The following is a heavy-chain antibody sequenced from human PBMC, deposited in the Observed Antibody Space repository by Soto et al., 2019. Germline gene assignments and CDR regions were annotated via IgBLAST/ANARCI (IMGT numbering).Heavy chain of an antibody. V-gene: IGHV5-51*01. Sequence: PGESLKISCKGSGYSFTSYWIGWVRQMPGKGLEWMGIIYPGDSDTRYSPSFQGQVTISADKSISTAYLQWSSLKASDTAMYYCARHLPPPYSSSWYGAYYYGMDVWGQGTTVTVS. J-gene: IGHJ6*02. CDR3: ARHLPPPYSSSWYGAYYYGMDV. CDR1: GYSFTSYW. CDR2: IYPGDSDT. D-gene: IGHD6-13*01.